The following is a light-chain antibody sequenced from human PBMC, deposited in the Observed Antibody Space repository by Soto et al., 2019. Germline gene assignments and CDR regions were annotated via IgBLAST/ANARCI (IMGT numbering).Light chain of an antibody. V-gene: IGKV3-20*01. CDR3: QQYGSSRWT. CDR1: QSVSSSY. Sequence: EIVLTQSPGTLSLSPGERATLSCRASQSVSSSYLAWYQQKPGQAPRLLIYGASSRATGIPDRFSGSGSGTHFTLTISRLEPEHFAVYYCQQYGSSRWTFGQGTKVEIK. J-gene: IGKJ1*01. CDR2: GAS.